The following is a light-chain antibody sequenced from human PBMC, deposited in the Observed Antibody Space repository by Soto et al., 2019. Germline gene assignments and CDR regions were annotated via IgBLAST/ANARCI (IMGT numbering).Light chain of an antibody. J-gene: IGKJ1*01. CDR3: QHYGSASWT. V-gene: IGKV3-20*01. CDR2: GAS. CDR1: QSVGSTY. Sequence: EIVLTQSPGTLSLSPGERATLSCRASQSVGSTYLAWYQRKPGQAPRLLIYGASGRATGIPDRFSGSGSGTDFPLTISRLEPEDFAVYYCQHYGSASWTFGQGTKVEIK.